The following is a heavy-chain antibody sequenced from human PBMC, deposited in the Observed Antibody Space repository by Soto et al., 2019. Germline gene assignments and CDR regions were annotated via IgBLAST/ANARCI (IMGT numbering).Heavy chain of an antibody. Sequence: EVQLVESGGGLVQPGRSLRLSCAASGFTFDDYAMHWVRQAPGKGLEWVSGISWNSGSIGYADSVKGRFTISRDNAKNSLYLQMNSLRAEDTALYYCAKDMGRSGAFDIWGQGTMVTVSS. V-gene: IGHV3-9*01. D-gene: IGHD3-16*01. CDR3: AKDMGRSGAFDI. CDR1: GFTFDDYA. CDR2: ISWNSGSI. J-gene: IGHJ3*02.